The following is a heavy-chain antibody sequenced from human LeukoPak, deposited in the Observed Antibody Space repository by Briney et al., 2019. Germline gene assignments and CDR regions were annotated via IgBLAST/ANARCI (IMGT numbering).Heavy chain of an antibody. Sequence: GASVKVSCKASGYTFTGYYMHWVRQAPGQGLEWMGWINPNSGGTNYAQKFQGRVTMTRDTSISTAYMELSRLRSDDTAVYYCEVRRDGYNYYFDYWGQGTLVTVSS. CDR3: EVRRDGYNYYFDY. D-gene: IGHD5-24*01. J-gene: IGHJ4*02. V-gene: IGHV1-2*02. CDR1: GYTFTGYY. CDR2: INPNSGGT.